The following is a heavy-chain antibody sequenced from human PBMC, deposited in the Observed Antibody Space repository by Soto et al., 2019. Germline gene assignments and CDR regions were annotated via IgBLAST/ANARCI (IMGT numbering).Heavy chain of an antibody. J-gene: IGHJ2*01. CDR1: GFSFNFYD. CDR3: VRDSGANYGTFWYFDL. V-gene: IGHV3-30-3*01. CDR2: ISNDGSSE. Sequence: QVQLVEYGGGVVQPGRSLRISCAATGFSFNFYDMYWVRQAPGKGLEWVAMISNDGSSENYADSVRGRFIISRDNSKKTLFLQMNILRPEDTATYYCVRDSGANYGTFWYFDLWGRGTLVTFSS. D-gene: IGHD5-18*01.